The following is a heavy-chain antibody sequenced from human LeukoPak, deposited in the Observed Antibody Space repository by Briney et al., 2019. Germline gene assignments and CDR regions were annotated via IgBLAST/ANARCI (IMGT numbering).Heavy chain of an antibody. J-gene: IGHJ3*02. D-gene: IGHD3-22*01. CDR1: GFTVSSIH. CDR2: TYTGGNS. CDR3: ARGGRGSAAVVAPRSFDI. V-gene: IGHV3-53*01. Sequence: GGSLRLSCAASGFTVSSIHMVWVRQAPGKGLEWVSVTYTGGNSYYADSVKGRFIISGDISKNTLYLQMNSLRAEDSALYYCARGGRGSAAVVAPRSFDIWGQGTMVTVSS.